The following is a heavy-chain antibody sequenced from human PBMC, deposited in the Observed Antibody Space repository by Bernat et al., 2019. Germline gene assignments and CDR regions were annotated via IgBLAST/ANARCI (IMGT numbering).Heavy chain of an antibody. CDR3: ARHRYDCWSGWNWFDP. D-gene: IGHD3-3*01. CDR2: IYYSGST. V-gene: IGHV4-39*01. CDR1: GGSISSSSYY. J-gene: IGHJ5*02. Sequence: QLQLQESGPGLVKPSETLSLTGTVSGGSISSSSYYCGWIRQTPGKALEWIGSIYYSGSTYYNPSLKSQVTISVGTSKNQFSLTPSYVTAADTAVYYCARHRYDCWSGWNWFDPWGQGTLVTVSS.